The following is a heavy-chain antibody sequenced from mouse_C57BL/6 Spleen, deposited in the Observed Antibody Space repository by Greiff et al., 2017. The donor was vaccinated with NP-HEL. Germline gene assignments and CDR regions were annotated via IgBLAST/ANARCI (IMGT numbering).Heavy chain of an antibody. D-gene: IGHD2-1*01. CDR1: GYTLTSYW. CDR3: ARRGYGNYDLYYAMDY. V-gene: IGHV1-59*01. Sequence: QVQLQQPGAELVRPGTSVKLSCKASGYTLTSYWMHWVKQSPGQGLEWIGVIEPSDGYTNYNQKFKGKATFTVDTSSSTAYMQLSSLTSEDSAVYYCARRGYGNYDLYYAMDYWGQGTSVTVSS. J-gene: IGHJ4*01. CDR2: IEPSDGYT.